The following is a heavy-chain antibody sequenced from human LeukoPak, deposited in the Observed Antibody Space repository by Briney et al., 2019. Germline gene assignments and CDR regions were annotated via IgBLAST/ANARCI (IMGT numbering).Heavy chain of an antibody. J-gene: IGHJ5*02. CDR2: ISSSSSYI. CDR3: AREFQYYDFWSGYYLFDP. CDR1: GFTFSSYS. D-gene: IGHD3-3*01. Sequence: KPGGSLRLSCAASGFTFSSYSMNWARQAPGKGLEWVSSISSSSSYIYYADSVKGRFTISRDNAKNSLYLQMNSLRAEDTAVYYCAREFQYYDFWSGYYLFDPWGQGTLVTVSS. V-gene: IGHV3-21*01.